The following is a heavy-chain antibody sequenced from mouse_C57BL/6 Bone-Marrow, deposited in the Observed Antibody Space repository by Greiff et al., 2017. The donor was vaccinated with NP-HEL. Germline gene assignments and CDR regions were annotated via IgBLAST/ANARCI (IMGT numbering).Heavy chain of an antibody. V-gene: IGHV1-81*01. D-gene: IGHD2-4*01. Sequence: VQLQQSGAELARPGASVKLSCKASGYTFTSYGISWVKQRTGQGLEWIGEIYPRSGNTYYNEKFKGKATLTADKSSSTAYMELRSLTYEDSAVYFCARGAIYYDYPYYAMDYWGQGTSVTVSS. CDR1: GYTFTSYG. CDR3: ARGAIYYDYPYYAMDY. CDR2: IYPRSGNT. J-gene: IGHJ4*01.